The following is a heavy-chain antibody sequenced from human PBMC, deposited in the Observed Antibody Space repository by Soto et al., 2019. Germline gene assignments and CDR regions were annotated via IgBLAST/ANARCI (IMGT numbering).Heavy chain of an antibody. D-gene: IGHD1-7*01. CDR3: ARDHQELILYNWFDP. Sequence: QVQLVQSGAEVKKPGASVKVSCKASGYTFAGYYMHWVRQAPGQGLEWMGWINTNSGDTQYAQKFQGRVTMTSDTSISTAYTELRSLRVDDTAVYYCARDHQELILYNWFDPWGQGTRVTVSS. V-gene: IGHV1-2*02. J-gene: IGHJ5*02. CDR1: GYTFAGYY. CDR2: INTNSGDT.